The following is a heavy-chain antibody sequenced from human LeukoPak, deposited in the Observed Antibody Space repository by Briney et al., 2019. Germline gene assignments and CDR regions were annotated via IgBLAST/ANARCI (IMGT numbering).Heavy chain of an antibody. J-gene: IGHJ6*03. CDR1: GFTFSSYG. D-gene: IGHD3-10*01. Sequence: GSLRLSCAASGFTFSSYGMHWVRQPPGKGLEWIGEINHSGSTNYNPSLKSRVTISVDTSKNQFSLKLSSVTAADTAVYYCARMRREYYYGSGSHYYYYYYYMDVWGKGTTVTASS. V-gene: IGHV4-34*01. CDR3: ARMRREYYYGSGSHYYYYYYYMDV. CDR2: INHSGST.